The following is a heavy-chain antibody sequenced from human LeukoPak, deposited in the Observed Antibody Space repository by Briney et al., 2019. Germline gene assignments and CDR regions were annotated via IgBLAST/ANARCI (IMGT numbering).Heavy chain of an antibody. CDR2: ISAYNGNT. V-gene: IGHV1-18*01. CDR3: ALGRSDFDWLLHYYYYGMDV. J-gene: IGHJ6*02. CDR1: GYTFTSYG. Sequence: ASVKVSCKASGYTFTSYGISWVRQAPGQGLEWMGWISAYNGNTNYAQKLQGRVTMTTDTSTSTASMELRSLRSDDTAVYYCALGRSDFDWLLHYYYYGMDVWGQGTTVTVSS. D-gene: IGHD3-9*01.